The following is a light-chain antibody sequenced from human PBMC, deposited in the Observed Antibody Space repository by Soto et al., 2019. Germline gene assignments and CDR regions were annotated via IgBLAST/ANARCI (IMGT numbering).Light chain of an antibody. CDR2: LSS. J-gene: IGKJ4*02. Sequence: DIVMTQSPLSLPVTPGEPASISCRSSQSLLHSNGYNYLDWYLQKPGQSPQLLIYLSSRRASGVPDRFSGSASGTDFTLKISRGAAEDVGVYYCMQTRQSPSTFGGGTKVQI. CDR1: QSLLHSNGYNY. V-gene: IGKV2-28*01. CDR3: MQTRQSPST.